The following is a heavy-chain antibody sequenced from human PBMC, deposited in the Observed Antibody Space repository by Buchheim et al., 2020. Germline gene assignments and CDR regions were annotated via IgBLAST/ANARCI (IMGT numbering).Heavy chain of an antibody. V-gene: IGHV4-59*01. CDR2: IYYSGST. CDR3: ARDLELEDKGYYGVDV. Sequence: QVQLQESGPGMVKPSETLSLTCSVSGGSISNFYWSWIRQSPGKGLEWIGYIYYSGSTNYNPSLESRVAISADTSKNQFSLKLSSVTVADTAVYYCARDLELEDKGYYGVDVWGQGTT. D-gene: IGHD5-24*01. J-gene: IGHJ6*02. CDR1: GGSISNFY.